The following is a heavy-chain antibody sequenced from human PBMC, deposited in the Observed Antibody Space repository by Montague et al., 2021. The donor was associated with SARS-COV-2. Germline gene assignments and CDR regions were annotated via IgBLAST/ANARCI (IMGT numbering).Heavy chain of an antibody. CDR3: SGGLLWFGELGY. Sequence: SLRLSCAASGFTFSSYAMRWVRQAPGKGLEWVAVISYDGSNKYYADSVKGRFTISRDNSKNTLYLQMNSLRAEDTAVYYCSGGLLWFGELGYWGQGTLVTVSS. CDR1: GFTFSSYA. J-gene: IGHJ4*02. V-gene: IGHV3-30*04. CDR2: ISYDGSNK. D-gene: IGHD3-10*01.